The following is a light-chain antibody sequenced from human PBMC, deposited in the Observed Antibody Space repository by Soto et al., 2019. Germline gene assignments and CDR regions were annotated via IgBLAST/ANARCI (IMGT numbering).Light chain of an antibody. V-gene: IGKV3-11*01. J-gene: IGKJ1*01. CDR2: DAS. CDR3: QQRSNWPGT. Sequence: IVLTQSPATLSLSPGERATLSWRASQSVTNYLAWYQQKPGQAPRLLIYDASNRATGIPARFHGSGFGTDFTLTISSLEPEDFAVYYCQQRSNWPGTFGQGTKVEIK. CDR1: QSVTNY.